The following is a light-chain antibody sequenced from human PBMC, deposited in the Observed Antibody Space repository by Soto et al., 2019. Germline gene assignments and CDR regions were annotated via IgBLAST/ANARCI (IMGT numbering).Light chain of an antibody. V-gene: IGKV3D-15*01. CDR3: QQYNDWPLT. J-gene: IGKJ4*01. CDR1: QSVSSN. CDR2: GAS. Sequence: EIVMTQSPATLSVSPGERAPLSCRASQSVSSNLAWYQQKPGQAPRLLIYGASSRATGIPARFSGSGSGTEFTRTISSLQSEDFAVYDCQQYNDWPLTFGGGTKVEIK.